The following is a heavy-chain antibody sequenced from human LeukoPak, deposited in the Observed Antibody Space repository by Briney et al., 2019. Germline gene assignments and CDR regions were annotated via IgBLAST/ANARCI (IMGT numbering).Heavy chain of an antibody. CDR1: GFTFSSFT. J-gene: IGHJ3*02. D-gene: IGHD3-22*01. CDR2: ISSSSSYI. Sequence: GGSLRLSCAASGFTFSSFTMNWVRQAPGKGLEWVSSISSSSSYIYSADSVKGRFTISRDNAKNSLYLQMNSLRVEDTAVYYCARGLFLSGYLDAFDIWGQGTVVTVSS. CDR3: ARGLFLSGYLDAFDI. V-gene: IGHV3-21*04.